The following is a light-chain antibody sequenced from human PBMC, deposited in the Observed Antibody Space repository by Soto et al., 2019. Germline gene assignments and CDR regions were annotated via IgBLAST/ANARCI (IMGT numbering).Light chain of an antibody. CDR1: QNVFSN. CDR3: QQYNLWPPIT. Sequence: EIVMTQSPGTLSVSPGERATLSCRASQNVFSNVAWYQQRPGRPPRLLISGASTRATGVSARFSASGSGTDFTLTITSLQSEDFAVYYCQQYNLWPPITFGQGTRLEIK. J-gene: IGKJ5*01. V-gene: IGKV3-15*01. CDR2: GAS.